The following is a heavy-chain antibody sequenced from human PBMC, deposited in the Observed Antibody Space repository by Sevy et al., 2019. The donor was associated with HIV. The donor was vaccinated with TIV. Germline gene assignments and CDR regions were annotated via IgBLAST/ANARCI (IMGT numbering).Heavy chain of an antibody. CDR2: IKQDESET. J-gene: IGHJ5*02. V-gene: IGHV3-7*03. Sequence: GGSLRLSCVASGFTFNRHWMGWVRQAPGKALEWVANIKQDESETYVDSVKGRFTISRDNAKNSVYLQMNSLRAEDTAVYYCARGPGYGAMSDWFDPWGQGTLVTVS. D-gene: IGHD5-18*01. CDR3: ARGPGYGAMSDWFDP. CDR1: GFTFNRHW.